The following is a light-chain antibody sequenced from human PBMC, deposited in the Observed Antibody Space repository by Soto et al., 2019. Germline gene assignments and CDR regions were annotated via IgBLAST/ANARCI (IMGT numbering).Light chain of an antibody. CDR1: SSDVGAYNY. Sequence: QSALTQPASVSGSPGQSITISCTGTSSDVGAYNYVSWYQQHPGKAPKLMISGVSNRPSGVSNRFSGSKSGNTASLTISGLLAADEADYYCSSYTGSSTPWVFGGGTQLTVL. CDR3: SSYTGSSTPWV. V-gene: IGLV2-14*01. J-gene: IGLJ3*02. CDR2: GVS.